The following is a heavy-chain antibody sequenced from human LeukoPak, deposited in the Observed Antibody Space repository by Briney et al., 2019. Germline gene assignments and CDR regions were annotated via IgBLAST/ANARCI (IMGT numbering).Heavy chain of an antibody. Sequence: GGSLRLSCAASGFTFSSYGMHWVSQAPGKGLEWVAVIWYDGSNKYYADSVKGRFTISRDNSKNTLYLQMNSLRAEDTAVYYCARGDYGDYSSPDYWGQGTLVTVSS. CDR2: IWYDGSNK. CDR3: ARGDYGDYSSPDY. J-gene: IGHJ4*02. V-gene: IGHV3-33*01. CDR1: GFTFSSYG. D-gene: IGHD4-17*01.